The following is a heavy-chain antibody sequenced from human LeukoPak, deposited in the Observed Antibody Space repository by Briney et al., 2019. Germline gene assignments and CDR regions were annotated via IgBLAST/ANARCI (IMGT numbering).Heavy chain of an antibody. CDR2: VSFDGSNE. Sequence: GRSLRLSCAASGFTFSSYAMHWVRQAPGKGLEWVAVVSFDGSNEHYADFVKGRFTISRDNSENTLYLQMNSLRAEDTAVYYCVRRRIVMTSPPYYYMDVWGKGTTVTVTS. V-gene: IGHV3-30*04. CDR3: VRRRIVMTSPPYYYMDV. D-gene: IGHD3-16*02. CDR1: GFTFSSYA. J-gene: IGHJ6*03.